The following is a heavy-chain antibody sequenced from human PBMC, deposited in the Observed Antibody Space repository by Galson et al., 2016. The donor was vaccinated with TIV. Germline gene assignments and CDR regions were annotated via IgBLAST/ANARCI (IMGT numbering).Heavy chain of an antibody. CDR2: ITSKTYGATT. CDR3: TRTAMGSTRNAFDI. CDR1: GFTFSSYG. Sequence: SLRLSCAASGFTFSSYGVHWFRQAPGKGLEWVGFITSKTYGATTEYAASVKGRFTISRDDSRNIAYLQMNSLKTEDTAVYYCTRTAMGSTRNAFDIWGQGTVVTVSS. J-gene: IGHJ3*02. V-gene: IGHV3-49*03. D-gene: IGHD1-1*01.